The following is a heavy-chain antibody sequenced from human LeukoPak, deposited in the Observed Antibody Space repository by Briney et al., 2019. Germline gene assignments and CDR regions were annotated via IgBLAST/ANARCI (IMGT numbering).Heavy chain of an antibody. D-gene: IGHD3-16*01. CDR2: IIPILGIA. Sequence: GASVKVSCKASGGTFSSYAISWVRQAPGQGLEWMGRIIPILGIANYAQKFRGRVTITADKSTSTAYMELSSLRSEDTAVYYCAILYSYGMDVWGQGTTVTVSS. CDR3: AILYSYGMDV. CDR1: GGTFSSYA. V-gene: IGHV1-69*04. J-gene: IGHJ6*02.